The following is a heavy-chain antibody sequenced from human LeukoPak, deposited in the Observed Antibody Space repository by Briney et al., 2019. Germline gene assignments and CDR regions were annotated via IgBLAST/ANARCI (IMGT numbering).Heavy chain of an antibody. CDR1: GYTFTGYY. D-gene: IGHD6-13*01. CDR2: INPNSGGT. Sequence: ASVKVSCKASGYTFTGYYMHWVRQAPGQGLEWMGWINPNSGGTNYAQKFQGRVTMTRDTSISTAYMELSRLRSDDTAVYYCARDRHDSSSLGGWFDPWGQGTLVTVSS. CDR3: ARDRHDSSSLGGWFDP. V-gene: IGHV1-2*02. J-gene: IGHJ5*02.